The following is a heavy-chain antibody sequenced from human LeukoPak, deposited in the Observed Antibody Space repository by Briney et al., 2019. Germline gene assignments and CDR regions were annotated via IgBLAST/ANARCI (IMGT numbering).Heavy chain of an antibody. J-gene: IGHJ4*02. CDR3: ARTRYYYDSSGYNFDY. D-gene: IGHD3-22*01. CDR2: IKQDGSEK. Sequence: PGGSLRLSCAASGFTFSSYWMSWVRQAPGKGLEWVANIKQDGSEKYYVESVKGRFTISRDNAKNSLYLQMNSLRAEDTAVYYCARTRYYYDSSGYNFDYWGQGTLVTVSS. V-gene: IGHV3-7*01. CDR1: GFTFSSYW.